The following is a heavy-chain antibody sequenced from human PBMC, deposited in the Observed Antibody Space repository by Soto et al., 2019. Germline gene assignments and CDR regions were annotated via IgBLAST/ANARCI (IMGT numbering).Heavy chain of an antibody. D-gene: IGHD3-3*01. J-gene: IGHJ6*03. CDR1: GFTFSSYG. Sequence: QVQLVESGGGVVQPGRSLRLSCAASGFTFSSYGMHWVRQAPGKGLEWVAVIWYDGSNKYYADSVKGRFTTSRDNSKNTLYLQMNSLRAEDTAVYYCARERAIFGNYVLVYYMDVWGKGTTVTVSS. V-gene: IGHV3-33*01. CDR2: IWYDGSNK. CDR3: ARERAIFGNYVLVYYMDV.